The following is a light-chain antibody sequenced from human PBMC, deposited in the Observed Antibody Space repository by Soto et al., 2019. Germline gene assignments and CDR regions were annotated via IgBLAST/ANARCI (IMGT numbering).Light chain of an antibody. CDR3: LTWGTGI. V-gene: IGLV4-69*01. CDR1: SGHSSYA. Sequence: QLVLTQSPSASASLGASVKLTCTLSSGHSSYAIAWHQQQPGKGPRYLMKVYSDGRHSKGDAIPDRFSGSTSGSERYLTISSLQSEDEADYYCLTWGTGIFGGGTKLTVL. CDR2: VYSDGRH. J-gene: IGLJ2*01.